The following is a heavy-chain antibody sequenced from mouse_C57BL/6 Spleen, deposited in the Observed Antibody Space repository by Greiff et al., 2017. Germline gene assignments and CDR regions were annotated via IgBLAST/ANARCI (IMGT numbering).Heavy chain of an antibody. CDR2: IDPSDSYT. J-gene: IGHJ4*01. V-gene: IGHV1-69*01. D-gene: IGHD2-3*01. CDR3: ARWLLYYYAMDY. Sequence: QVQLKQPGAELVMPGASVKLSCKASGYTFTSYWMHWVKQRPGQGLEWIGEIDPSDSYTNYNQKFKGKSTLTVDKSSSTAYMQLSSLTSEDSAVYYGARWLLYYYAMDYWGQGTSVTVSS. CDR1: GYTFTSYW.